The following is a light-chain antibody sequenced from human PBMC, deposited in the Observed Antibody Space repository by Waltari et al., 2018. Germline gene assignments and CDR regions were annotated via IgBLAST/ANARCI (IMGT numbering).Light chain of an antibody. V-gene: IGLV3-21*02. CDR1: NIGSKS. Sequence: SYVLTQPPSVSVAPGQTARITCGGNNIGSKSVHWYQQKPGQAPVLVVYDDSDRPSGIPWRFSGSNSGNTATLTISRVEAGDEADYYCQVWDSSSDHLVFGGGTKLTVL. J-gene: IGLJ2*01. CDR2: DDS. CDR3: QVWDSSSDHLV.